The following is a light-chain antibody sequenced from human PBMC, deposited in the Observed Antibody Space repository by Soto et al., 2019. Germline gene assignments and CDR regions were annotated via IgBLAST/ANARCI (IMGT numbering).Light chain of an antibody. CDR3: CSFTSGNTAYV. J-gene: IGLJ1*01. CDR2: SND. Sequence: QSVLTQPPSASGTPGQRVTISCSGRSSNIGANPVNWYQQLPGMAPTVLIYSNDQRPSGVPDRFSGSKSGNTASLTISGLQAEDEADYFCCSFTSGNTAYVFGTGTKVTVL. V-gene: IGLV1-44*01. CDR1: SSNIGANP.